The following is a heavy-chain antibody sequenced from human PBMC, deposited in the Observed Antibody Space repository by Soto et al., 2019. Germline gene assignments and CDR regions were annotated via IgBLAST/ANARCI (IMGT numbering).Heavy chain of an antibody. V-gene: IGHV3-23*01. J-gene: IGHJ4*02. CDR1: GFTFSNYA. CDR2: ISGSGGST. Sequence: GGSVRLSCAASGFTFSNYAMSWVRQAPGKGLEWVSAISGSGGSTYYADSVKGRFTISRDNSKNTLYLQMNSLRAEDTAVYYYAKDMEVWFGELLHDYWGQGTLVTVSS. CDR3: AKDMEVWFGELLHDY. D-gene: IGHD3-10*01.